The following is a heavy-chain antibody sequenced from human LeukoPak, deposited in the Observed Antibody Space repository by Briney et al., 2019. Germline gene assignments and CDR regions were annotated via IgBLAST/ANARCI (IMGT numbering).Heavy chain of an antibody. CDR3: ARAHIVAYDYYYGMDV. V-gene: IGHV1-2*04. CDR2: INPNSGGT. D-gene: IGHD5-12*01. CDR1: GYTFTGYY. Sequence: ASVKVSCKASGYTFTGYYMHWVRQAPGQGLEWMGWINPNSGGTNYAQKFQGWVTMTRDTSISTAYMELSRLRSDDTAVYYCARAHIVAYDYYYGMDVWGQGTTVTVSS. J-gene: IGHJ6*02.